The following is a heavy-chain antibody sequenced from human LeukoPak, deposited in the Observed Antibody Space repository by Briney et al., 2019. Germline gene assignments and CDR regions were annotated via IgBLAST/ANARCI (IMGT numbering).Heavy chain of an antibody. CDR3: ARGALRYCSSTSCPAQYYGVDV. D-gene: IGHD2-2*01. V-gene: IGHV3-7*03. J-gene: IGHJ6*04. CDR1: GFIFSSYR. CDR2: IREDGSEK. Sequence: GGSLRLSCAASGFIFSSYRMSWVRQAPGKGLEWVANIREDGSEKYYVDSVKGRFTISRDNAKNSLYLQTNSLRAEDTAVYYCARGALRYCSSTSCPAQYYGVDVWGKGTTVTVSS.